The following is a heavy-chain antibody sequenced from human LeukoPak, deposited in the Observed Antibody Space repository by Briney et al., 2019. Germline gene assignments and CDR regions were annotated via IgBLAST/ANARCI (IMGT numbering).Heavy chain of an antibody. V-gene: IGHV1-18*01. Sequence: ASVKVSCKASGYTFTSYGISWVRQAPGQGLEWMGWISAYNGNTNYAQKLQGRVTMTTDTSTSTAYMELRSLRSDDTAVYYCARVVREMVQGVIPYFDCWGQGTLVTVSS. CDR2: ISAYNGNT. D-gene: IGHD3-10*01. CDR3: ARVVREMVQGVIPYFDC. J-gene: IGHJ4*02. CDR1: GYTFTSYG.